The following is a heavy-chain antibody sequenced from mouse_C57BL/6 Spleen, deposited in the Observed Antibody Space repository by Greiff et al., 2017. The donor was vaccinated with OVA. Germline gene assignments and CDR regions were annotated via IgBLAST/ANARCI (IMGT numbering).Heavy chain of an antibody. Sequence: EVQLQESGGGLVKPGGSLKLSCAASGFTFSDYGMHWVRQAPEKGLEWVAYISSGSSTIYYADTVKGRFTISRDNAKNTLFLQMTSLRSEDTAMYYCARANWDYAMDYWGQGTSVTVSS. J-gene: IGHJ4*01. CDR2: ISSGSSTI. CDR1: GFTFSDYG. V-gene: IGHV5-17*01. D-gene: IGHD4-1*01. CDR3: ARANWDYAMDY.